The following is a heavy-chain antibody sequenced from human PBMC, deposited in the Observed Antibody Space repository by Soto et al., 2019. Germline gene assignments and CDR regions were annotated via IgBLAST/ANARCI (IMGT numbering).Heavy chain of an antibody. CDR1: GFTFSSYG. J-gene: IGHJ4*02. Sequence: GGSLRLSCAASGFTFSSYGMHWVRQAPGKGLEWVAVISYDGSNKYYADSVKGRFTISRDNSTKTLYLQMNSLVADDKAVYYCSKNLGGYCTNGVYYSHRWGQGTMVTVSS. CDR3: SKNLGGYCTNGVYYSHR. CDR2: ISYDGSNK. D-gene: IGHD2-8*01. V-gene: IGHV3-30*18.